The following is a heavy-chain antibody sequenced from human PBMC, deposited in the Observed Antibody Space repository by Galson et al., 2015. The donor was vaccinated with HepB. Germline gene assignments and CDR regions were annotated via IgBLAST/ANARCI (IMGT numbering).Heavy chain of an antibody. Sequence: LRLSCAASGFTVSSNYMSWVRQAPGKGLEWVSVIYSGGSTYYADSVKGRFTISRDNSKNTLYLQMNSLRAEDTAVYYCARGSPYSSGWKAGYFDYWGQGTLVTVSS. V-gene: IGHV3-53*01. CDR1: GFTVSSNY. CDR2: IYSGGST. J-gene: IGHJ4*02. D-gene: IGHD6-19*01. CDR3: ARGSPYSSGWKAGYFDY.